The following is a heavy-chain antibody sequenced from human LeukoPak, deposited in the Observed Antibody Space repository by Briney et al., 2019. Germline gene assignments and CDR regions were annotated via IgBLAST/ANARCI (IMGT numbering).Heavy chain of an antibody. V-gene: IGHV4-34*01. D-gene: IGHD3-10*01. Sequence: SETLSLTCAVYGGSFSGYYWSWIRQPPGKGLEWIGEINHSGSTNYNPSLKSRVTVSVDTSKNQFSLKLSSVTAADTAVYYCARGRATMVRGVSRPFDYWGQGTLVTVSP. CDR1: GGSFSGYY. J-gene: IGHJ4*02. CDR2: INHSGST. CDR3: ARGRATMVRGVSRPFDY.